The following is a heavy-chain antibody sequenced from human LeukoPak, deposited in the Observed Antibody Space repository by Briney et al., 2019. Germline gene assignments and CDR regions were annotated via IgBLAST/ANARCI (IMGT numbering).Heavy chain of an antibody. CDR2: IYYSGST. J-gene: IGHJ4*02. CDR1: GGSISSSSYY. V-gene: IGHV4-39*01. CDR3: ARLFGHLFDY. D-gene: IGHD3-10*01. Sequence: SETLSLTCTVSGGSISSSSYYWGWIRQPPGKGLEWIGSIYYSGSTYYNPSLKSRVTISVDTSKNQFSPKLSSVTAADTAVYYCARLFGHLFDYWGQGTLVTVSS.